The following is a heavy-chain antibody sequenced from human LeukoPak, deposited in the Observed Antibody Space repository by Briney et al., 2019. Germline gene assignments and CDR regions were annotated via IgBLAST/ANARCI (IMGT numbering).Heavy chain of an antibody. D-gene: IGHD3-22*01. CDR1: GFTFSSYG. J-gene: IGHJ3*02. V-gene: IGHV3-33*01. CDR3: AREGQSKYDNAFDI. CDR2: IWYDGSNK. Sequence: GESLKISCAASGFTFSSYGMHWVRQAPGKGLEWVAVIWYDGSNKYYADSVKGRFTISRDNSKNTLYLQMNSLRAEDTAVYYCAREGQSKYDNAFDIWGQGTMVTVSS.